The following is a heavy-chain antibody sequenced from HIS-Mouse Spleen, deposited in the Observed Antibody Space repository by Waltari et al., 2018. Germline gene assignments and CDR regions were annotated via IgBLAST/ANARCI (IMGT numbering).Heavy chain of an antibody. V-gene: IGHV3-30*18. Sequence: QVQLVESGGGVVQPGRSLRLPCAASGFTFSSYGMHWVRQAPGKGLEWVAVISYDGSNKYYADSGKGRFTISRDNSKNTLYLQMNSLRAEDTAVYYCAKASSGWLDYWGQGTLVTVSS. CDR3: AKASSGWLDY. D-gene: IGHD6-19*01. CDR2: ISYDGSNK. J-gene: IGHJ4*02. CDR1: GFTFSSYG.